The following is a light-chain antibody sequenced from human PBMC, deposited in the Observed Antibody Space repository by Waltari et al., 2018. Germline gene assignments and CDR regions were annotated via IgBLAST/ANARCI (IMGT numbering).Light chain of an antibody. J-gene: IGKJ1*01. CDR3: LQYNSYPWT. CDR1: QSIVVW. V-gene: IGKV1-5*03. CDR2: KAS. Sequence: DIQVTQSPSTLSASVGDRVTITCRASQSIVVWLAWYQQKPGKAPRLLIYKASYLESGVPSRFSGSASGTAFTLTISSLQADDFATYYCLQYNSYPWTFGQGTTVENK.